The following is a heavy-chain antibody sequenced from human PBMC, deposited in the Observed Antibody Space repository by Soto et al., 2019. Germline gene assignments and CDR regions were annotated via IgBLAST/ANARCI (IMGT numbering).Heavy chain of an antibody. CDR2: ISAYNGNT. Sequence: ASVKVSCKASGYTFTSYGISWVRQAPGQGLEWMGWISAYNGNTNYAQKLQGRVTMTTDTSTSTAYMELRSLRSDDTAVYYCARARSSRWYTTEFDYWGQRPLVTVSS. D-gene: IGHD6-13*01. V-gene: IGHV1-18*04. CDR3: ARARSSRWYTTEFDY. J-gene: IGHJ4*02. CDR1: GYTFTSYG.